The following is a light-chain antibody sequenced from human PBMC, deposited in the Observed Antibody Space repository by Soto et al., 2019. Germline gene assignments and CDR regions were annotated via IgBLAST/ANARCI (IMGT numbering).Light chain of an antibody. CDR1: QSVNNF. V-gene: IGKV3-11*01. CDR2: DAS. Sequence: VLTQSPATLSLPPGDRATLSCRASQSVNNFLAWYQQKPGQTPRLLIYDASKRATGIPGRFVGSGSGTDFTLTISSLEPEDFAVYYCQQRSNWPPALSFGGGTKVDIK. CDR3: QQRSNWPPALS. J-gene: IGKJ4*01.